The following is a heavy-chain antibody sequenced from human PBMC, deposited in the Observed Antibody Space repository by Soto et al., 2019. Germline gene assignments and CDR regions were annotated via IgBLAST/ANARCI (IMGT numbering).Heavy chain of an antibody. V-gene: IGHV4-39*01. CDR3: ARQQYCGSSTCYDSLYSQYMDV. CDR2: IYHSGAT. D-gene: IGHD2-2*01. Sequence: QLRLQESGPGLVKPSETLSLTCSVFGDSIRSAHYFWGWVRQPPGKGLEWIGSIYHSGATFYDPCLRSRVTLSVDTTNHQFSLRLSSVTAADTAVYFCARQQYCGSSTCYDSLYSQYMDVWGKGTMVTVSS. J-gene: IGHJ6*03. CDR1: GDSIRSAHYF.